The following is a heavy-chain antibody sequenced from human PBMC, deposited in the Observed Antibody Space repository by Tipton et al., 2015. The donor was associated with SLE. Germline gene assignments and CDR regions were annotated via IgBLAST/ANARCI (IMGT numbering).Heavy chain of an antibody. J-gene: IGHJ4*02. Sequence: LRLSCAIYGGSFSDYCWSWIRQPPGKGLEWIGEINHSGRTNYNPSLKSRVTISLDSSKNQFSLNLNSVTAADTAVYYCALLGRSLDYWGQGTLVTVSS. CDR2: INHSGRT. CDR1: GGSFSDYC. V-gene: IGHV4-34*01. CDR3: ALLGRSLDY.